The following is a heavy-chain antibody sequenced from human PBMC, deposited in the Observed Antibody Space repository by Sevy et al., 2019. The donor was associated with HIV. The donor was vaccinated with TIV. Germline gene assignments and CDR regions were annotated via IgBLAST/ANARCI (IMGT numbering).Heavy chain of an antibody. V-gene: IGHV3-23*01. Sequence: GGSLRLSCAASGFTFSSYAMSWVRQAPGKGLEWVSAIGGSGGSTYYADSVKGPFTISRDYSKNTLYLQMNSLRAEDTAVYYCAKDLAAMDPGGSFDYWGQGTLVTVSS. CDR1: GFTFSSYA. CDR2: IGGSGGST. D-gene: IGHD5-18*01. J-gene: IGHJ4*02. CDR3: AKDLAAMDPGGSFDY.